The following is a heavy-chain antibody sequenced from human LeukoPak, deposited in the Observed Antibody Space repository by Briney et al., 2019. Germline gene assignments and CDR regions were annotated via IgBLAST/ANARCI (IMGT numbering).Heavy chain of an antibody. CDR2: IIPLFDTA. V-gene: IGHV1-69*05. Sequence: SVKVSCKASGYTFTGYYMHWVRQAPGQGLEWMGGIIPLFDTANYAQKFQGRVTITTDESTSTAYMELSSLRSEDTAVYYCARGQDFWSNYMDVWGKGTTVTVSS. CDR1: GYTFTGYY. J-gene: IGHJ6*03. CDR3: ARGQDFWSNYMDV. D-gene: IGHD3-3*01.